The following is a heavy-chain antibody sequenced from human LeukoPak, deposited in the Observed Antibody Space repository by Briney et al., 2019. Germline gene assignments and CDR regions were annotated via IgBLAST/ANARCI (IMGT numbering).Heavy chain of an antibody. CDR1: GYTFTSYG. V-gene: IGHV1-18*01. Sequence: ASVKVSCEASGYTFTSYGISWVRQAPGQGLEWMGWISAYNGNTNHAQKLQGRVTMTTDTSTSTAYMELRSLRSDDTAVYYCARHEASGWYRAFDIWGQGTMVTVSS. J-gene: IGHJ3*02. D-gene: IGHD6-19*01. CDR2: ISAYNGNT. CDR3: ARHEASGWYRAFDI.